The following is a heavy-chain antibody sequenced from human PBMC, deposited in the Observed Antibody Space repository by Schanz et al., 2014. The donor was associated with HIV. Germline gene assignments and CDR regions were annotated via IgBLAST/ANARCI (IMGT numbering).Heavy chain of an antibody. Sequence: QVQLVESGGGVVQPGRSLRLSCAASGFTFSSYGMYWVRQAPGKGLEWVAVISHDGSKKYYADSVRGRITISRDNSKNTLNLQMTTLRTEDTAVYYCAKPEYDSSGNSQSHFDYWGQGTLVTVSS. CDR2: ISHDGSKK. CDR3: AKPEYDSSGNSQSHFDY. CDR1: GFTFSSYG. J-gene: IGHJ4*02. D-gene: IGHD3-22*01. V-gene: IGHV3-30*18.